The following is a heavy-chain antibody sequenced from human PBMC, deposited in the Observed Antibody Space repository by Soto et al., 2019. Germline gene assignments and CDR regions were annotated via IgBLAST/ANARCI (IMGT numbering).Heavy chain of an antibody. CDR1: GFTFSSYG. J-gene: IGHJ4*02. CDR2: IWHDGGNK. V-gene: IGHV3-33*01. D-gene: IGHD3-16*01. CDR3: ARDGDVNTGFGKDY. Sequence: GGSLRLSCAASGFTFSSYGMHWVRQAPGKGLERVAFIWHDGGNKFYAESVKGRFTISRDNSKNTLYLQMTSLSAEDTAMYYCARDGDVNTGFGKDYWGQGTLVTVSS.